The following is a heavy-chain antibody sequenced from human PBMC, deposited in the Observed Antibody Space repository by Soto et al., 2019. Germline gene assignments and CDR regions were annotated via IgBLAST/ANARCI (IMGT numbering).Heavy chain of an antibody. Sequence: KPSETLSLTCTVSGDSMTKYYWSWIRQPAGKGLEWIGRVYTSGSTNYNPSLKSRVTMSIDTSNNHFSLTLKSVTAADTAVYYCARTVGAAYYFHFWGQGALVTVSS. CDR1: GDSMTKYY. D-gene: IGHD1-26*01. CDR2: VYTSGST. V-gene: IGHV4-4*07. J-gene: IGHJ4*02. CDR3: ARTVGAAYYFHF.